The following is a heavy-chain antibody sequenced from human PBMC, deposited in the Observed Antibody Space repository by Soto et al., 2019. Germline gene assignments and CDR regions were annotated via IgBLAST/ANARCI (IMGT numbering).Heavy chain of an antibody. D-gene: IGHD3-10*01. CDR1: GFSFKNYY. J-gene: IGHJ3*01. CDR2: IGVFATTT. Sequence: QVQLVESGGALVKPGGSLSLSCEASGFSFKNYYMTWIRQAPGKGLAWVSYIGVFATTTYYAKSVRGRFTISRDDARNSVFLQMNPLSVADTAVSYCVRERAGSRSFPNNAFDFWGQGTMVTVSS. V-gene: IGHV3-11*01. CDR3: VRERAGSRSFPNNAFDF.